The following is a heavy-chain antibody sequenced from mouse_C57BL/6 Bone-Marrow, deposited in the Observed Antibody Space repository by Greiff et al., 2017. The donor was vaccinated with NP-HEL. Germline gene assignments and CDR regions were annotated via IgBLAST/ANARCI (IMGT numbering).Heavy chain of an antibody. D-gene: IGHD2-13*01. CDR3: ARRLLFAY. CDR1: GYTFTDYY. J-gene: IGHJ3*01. CDR2: INPYNGGT. V-gene: IGHV1-19*01. Sequence: EVKLVESGPVLVKPGASVKMSCKASGYTFTDYYMNWVKQSHGKSLEWIGVINPYNGGTSYNQKFKGKATLTVDKSSSTAYMELNSLTSEDSAVYYCARRLLFAYWGQGTLVTVSA.